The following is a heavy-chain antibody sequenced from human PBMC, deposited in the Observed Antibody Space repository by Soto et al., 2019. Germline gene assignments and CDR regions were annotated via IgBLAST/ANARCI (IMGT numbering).Heavy chain of an antibody. D-gene: IGHD3-3*01. V-gene: IGHV3-48*03. CDR3: ATRITVFGLLIPPFDP. CDR1: GFTFSSYE. Sequence: GGSLRLSCAASGFTFSSYEMNWVRQAPGKGLEWVSYISSSGSTIYYADSVKGRFTISRDNAKNSLYLQMNSLRAEDTAVYYCATRITVFGLLIPPFDPRGQGTQVTVSS. CDR2: ISSSGSTI. J-gene: IGHJ5*02.